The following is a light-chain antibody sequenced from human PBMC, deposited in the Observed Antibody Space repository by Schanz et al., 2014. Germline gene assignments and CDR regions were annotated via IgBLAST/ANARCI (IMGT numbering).Light chain of an antibody. CDR1: QGVSSSY. J-gene: IGKJ1*01. CDR2: GAS. V-gene: IGKV3-20*01. CDR3: QQYGSSFGT. Sequence: EIVLTQSPGTLSLSPGERATLSCRASQGVSSSYLDWYQQKPGQAPSLLMYGASTRATGIPARFSGSGSGTDFTLTISSLQPEDFAVYYCQQYGSSFGTFGQGTEVEIK.